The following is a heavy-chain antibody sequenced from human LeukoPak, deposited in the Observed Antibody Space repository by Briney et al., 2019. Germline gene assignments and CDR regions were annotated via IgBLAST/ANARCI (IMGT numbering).Heavy chain of an antibody. CDR1: GFTFSSYA. CDR2: ISASGGST. J-gene: IGHJ4*02. Sequence: AGGSLRLSCAASGFTFSSYAMSWVRQAPGKGLEWVSAISASGGSTYYADSVKGRFTISRDNSKNTLYLQMNSLRAEDTAVYYCAKETLAYQLLYYYFSWGQGTLVTVSS. V-gene: IGHV3-23*01. D-gene: IGHD2-2*02. CDR3: AKETLAYQLLYYYFS.